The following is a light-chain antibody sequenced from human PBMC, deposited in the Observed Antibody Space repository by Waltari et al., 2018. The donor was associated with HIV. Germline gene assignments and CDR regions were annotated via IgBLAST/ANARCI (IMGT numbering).Light chain of an antibody. J-gene: IGLJ2*01. CDR3: AAWDDSRRGV. CDR1: GSNIGSNY. CDR2: RNN. V-gene: IGLV1-47*01. Sequence: QSVLTQPPSASGTPGQRVTISCSGSGSNIGSNYVYWYQHLPGTAPKLLIYRNNRRPSGVPDGFSGSKSGTSASLAISGLRSEDEADYYCAAWDDSRRGVFGGGTKLTVL.